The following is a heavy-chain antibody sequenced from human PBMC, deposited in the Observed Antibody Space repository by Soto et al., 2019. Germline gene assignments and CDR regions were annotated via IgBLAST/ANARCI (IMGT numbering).Heavy chain of an antibody. J-gene: IGHJ4*02. CDR2: ISSNGQGI. Sequence: EVKLLESGGGLVQPGGSLRLSCGVSGFTVTSIGVSWVRQAPGKALEWFSAISSNGQGIWYGDSVKGPFTITRDIYRDPSFLQIFTARAEASDVYYCTKDGQYPRHYLHICGQRTLV. CDR3: TKDGQYPRHYLHI. CDR1: GFTVTSIG. V-gene: IGHV3-23*02. D-gene: IGHD3-10*02.